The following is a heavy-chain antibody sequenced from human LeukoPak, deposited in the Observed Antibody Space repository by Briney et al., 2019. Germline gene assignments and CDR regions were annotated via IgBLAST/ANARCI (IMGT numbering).Heavy chain of an antibody. J-gene: IGHJ4*02. D-gene: IGHD2-15*01. CDR1: GFTFSSYA. Sequence: GGSLRLSCAASGFTFSSYAMSWVRQAPGKGLEGVSAISGSGGSTHYADSVKGRFTISRDNSKNTLYLQMNSLRAEDTAVYYCAKDVVVAVTATFFDYWGQGTLVTVSS. CDR3: AKDVVVAVTATFFDY. V-gene: IGHV3-23*01. CDR2: ISGSGGST.